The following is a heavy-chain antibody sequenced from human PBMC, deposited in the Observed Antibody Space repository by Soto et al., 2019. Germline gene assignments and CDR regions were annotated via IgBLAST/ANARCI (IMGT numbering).Heavy chain of an antibody. CDR2: ISNRGDT. D-gene: IGHD2-15*01. Sequence: GGSLRLSCTTSGFIVSDTYVNWVRQAPGKGLEWVSVISNRGDTHYADSVRGRFSLSRDISDNTLHLQMNNLRVEDTAVYYCAREPRYCRGGSCSITGDAYDIWGQGTMVTVSS. V-gene: IGHV3-66*01. CDR3: AREPRYCRGGSCSITGDAYDI. J-gene: IGHJ3*02. CDR1: GFIVSDTY.